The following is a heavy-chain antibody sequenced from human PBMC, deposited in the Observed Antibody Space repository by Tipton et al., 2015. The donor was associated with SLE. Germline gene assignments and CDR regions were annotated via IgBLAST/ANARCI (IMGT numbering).Heavy chain of an antibody. CDR1: GFTFSSYW. V-gene: IGHV3-74*01. J-gene: IGHJ2*01. CDR3: ARADWGSPWYFDL. D-gene: IGHD7-27*01. CDR2: INSDGSST. Sequence: SPRLSCAASGFTFSSYWMHWVRQAPGKGLVWVSRINSDGSSTSYADSVKGRFTISRDNAKNTLYLQMDSLRAEDTAVYYCARADWGSPWYFDLWGRGTRVTVSS.